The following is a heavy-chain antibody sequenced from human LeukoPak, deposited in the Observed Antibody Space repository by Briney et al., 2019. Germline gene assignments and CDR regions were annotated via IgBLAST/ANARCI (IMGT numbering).Heavy chain of an antibody. D-gene: IGHD3-22*01. V-gene: IGHV1-2*02. CDR3: ARYYYDSSGYYFRAFDI. CDR2: INPNSGGT. Sequence: ASVKVSCKASGYTFTGYYMHWVRQAPGQGLAWMGWINPNSGGTNYAQKFQGRVTMTRDTSISTAYMELSRLRSDDTAVYYCARYYYDSSGYYFRAFDIWGQGTMVTVSS. CDR1: GYTFTGYY. J-gene: IGHJ3*02.